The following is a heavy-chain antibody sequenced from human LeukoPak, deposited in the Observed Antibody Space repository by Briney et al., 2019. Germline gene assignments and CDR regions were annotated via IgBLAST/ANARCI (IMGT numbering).Heavy chain of an antibody. V-gene: IGHV1-69*06. J-gene: IGHJ6*03. CDR2: IIPIFGTT. D-gene: IGHD6-19*01. CDR3: ARLYSSINYYYYMDV. CDR1: GGTFSSYA. Sequence: SVKVSCKASGGTFSSYAISWVRQAPGQGLEWMGGIIPIFGTTNYAQKFQDRVTITADKSTSTAYMELSSLRSEDTAVYYCARLYSSINYYYYMDVWGKGTTVTVSS.